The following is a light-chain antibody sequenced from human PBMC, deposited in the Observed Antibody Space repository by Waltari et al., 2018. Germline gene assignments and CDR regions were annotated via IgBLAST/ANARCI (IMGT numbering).Light chain of an antibody. CDR1: QTVRTTY. V-gene: IGKV3-20*01. CDR2: GAS. J-gene: IGKJ4*01. Sequence: EIVLTQSPGTLSLSPGERATLSCRASQTVRTTYLAWYQLKPGQAPTLLIYGASNRATGIPDRFSGSGSGTDFSLTISSLEPEDFAVYYCQQYDSSPLTFGGGTKVEIK. CDR3: QQYDSSPLT.